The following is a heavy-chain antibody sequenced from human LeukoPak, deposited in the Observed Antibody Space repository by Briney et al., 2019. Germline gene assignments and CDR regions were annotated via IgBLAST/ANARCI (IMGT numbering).Heavy chain of an antibody. J-gene: IGHJ4*02. CDR1: GFTFSNFW. Sequence: PGGSLRLSCATSGFTFSNFWMSWVRQAPGRGLEWVANINPEGNEKYHVESVTGRFTISRDNARNLLFLQMNGLRVEDTAIYYCARGDDFSGDHWGQGTLVTVSS. D-gene: IGHD1-1*01. CDR3: ARGDDFSGDH. V-gene: IGHV3-7*04. CDR2: INPEGNEK.